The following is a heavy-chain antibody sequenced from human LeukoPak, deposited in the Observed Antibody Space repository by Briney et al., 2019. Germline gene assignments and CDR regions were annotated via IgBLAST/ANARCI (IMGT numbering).Heavy chain of an antibody. V-gene: IGHV3-43D*03. CDR2: ISWDGGST. CDR1: GFTFDDYA. D-gene: IGHD6-13*01. CDR3: ARDVEMFSTTWSDAFDI. Sequence: GGSLRLSCAASGFTFDDYAMHWVRQAPGKGLEWVSLISWDGGSTYYADSVKGRFTISRDNSKNSLYLQMDSLRVDDTAVYYCARDVEMFSTTWSDAFDIWGQGTMVTVSS. J-gene: IGHJ3*02.